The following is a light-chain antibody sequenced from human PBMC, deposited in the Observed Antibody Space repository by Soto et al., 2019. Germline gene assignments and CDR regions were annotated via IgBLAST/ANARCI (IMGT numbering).Light chain of an antibody. CDR3: QQYHNWPPLT. Sequence: EIVMTQSPATLSVSPGERASLSCRSSQSVSSSYLAWYQQKPGQAPRLLIYGASSRATGIPARFSGSGSGTEFTLTISSLQSEDFAVYYCQQYHNWPPLTFGGGTKV. CDR1: QSVSSSY. V-gene: IGKV3-15*01. CDR2: GAS. J-gene: IGKJ4*01.